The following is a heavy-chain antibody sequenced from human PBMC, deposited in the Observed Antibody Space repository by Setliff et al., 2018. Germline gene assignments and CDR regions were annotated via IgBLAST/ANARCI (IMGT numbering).Heavy chain of an antibody. D-gene: IGHD3-22*01. CDR2: ISTYTANT. Sequence: ASVKVSCKASGYTFTSYGVSWVRQAPGQGLEWMGWISTYTANTKYAQRFQGRVTMTTDTSTSTAYMELNSLTSEDTAVYYCVREGVDSRSSTDYRYYMDVWGKGTTVTVSS. CDR1: GYTFTSYG. J-gene: IGHJ6*03. CDR3: VREGVDSRSSTDYRYYMDV. V-gene: IGHV1-18*01.